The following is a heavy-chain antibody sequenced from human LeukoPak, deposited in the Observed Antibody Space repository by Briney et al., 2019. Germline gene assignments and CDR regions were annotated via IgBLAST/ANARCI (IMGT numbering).Heavy chain of an antibody. J-gene: IGHJ4*02. CDR1: GFTFSSYG. CDR2: IDGSSRSI. Sequence: GGSLRLSCAVSGFTFSSYGMNWVRQTPGKGLEWVSYIDGSSRSIYYADSVKGRFTISRDNAKNSLYLQMNSLRDEDTAVYYCASRLVATGGYWGQGTLVTVSS. D-gene: IGHD5-12*01. V-gene: IGHV3-48*02. CDR3: ASRLVATGGY.